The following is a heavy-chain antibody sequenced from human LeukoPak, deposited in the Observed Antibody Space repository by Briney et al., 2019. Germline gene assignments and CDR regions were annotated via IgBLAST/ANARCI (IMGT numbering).Heavy chain of an antibody. D-gene: IGHD3-10*01. CDR1: GYTFTAYY. V-gene: IGHV1-2*02. CDR3: AREGREFGPHKLAGFDY. CDR2: INPNSGAT. J-gene: IGHJ4*02. Sequence: VASVKVSCKASGYTFTAYYMHWVRQAPGQGLEWMGWINPNSGATNYVQEFQGRVTMTRDTSITTAYMELSGLRSDDTAVYYCAREGREFGPHKLAGFDYWGQGTLVTVSS.